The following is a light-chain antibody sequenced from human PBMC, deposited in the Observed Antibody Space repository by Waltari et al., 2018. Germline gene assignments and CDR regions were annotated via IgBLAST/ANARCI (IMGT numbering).Light chain of an antibody. CDR1: SGDVGGYNY. V-gene: IGLV2-11*01. J-gene: IGLJ1*01. Sequence: QSALTQPRSVSGSPGQSVTISCTGASGDVGGYNYVSWYQQPPGKAPQLMIYDVSKRPSGVPDRFFGSKSGDTASLTISGLRAEDEADYYCCSYAGRYSYVFGTGTKVTVL. CDR2: DVS. CDR3: CSYAGRYSYV.